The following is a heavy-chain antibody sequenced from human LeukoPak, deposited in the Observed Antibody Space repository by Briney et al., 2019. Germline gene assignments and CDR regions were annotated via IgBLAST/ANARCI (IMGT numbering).Heavy chain of an antibody. D-gene: IGHD6-13*01. V-gene: IGHV3-48*03. J-gene: IGHJ6*02. CDR1: GFTFSSYE. CDR3: ARSGIVAAGIYYGMDV. CDR2: ISSSGSTI. Sequence: GGSLRLSCAASGFTFSSYEMNWVRQAPGKGLEWVSYISSSGSTIYYADSVKGRFTISRDNAKNSLYLQMNSLRAEDTAVYYCARSGIVAAGIYYGMDVWGQGTTVTVSS.